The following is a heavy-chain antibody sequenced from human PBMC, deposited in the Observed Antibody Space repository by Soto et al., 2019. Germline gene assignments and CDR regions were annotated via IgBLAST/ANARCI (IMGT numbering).Heavy chain of an antibody. J-gene: IGHJ4*02. V-gene: IGHV3-23*01. CDR1: GFTFSSHA. D-gene: IGHD3-9*01. CDR3: AHFDWFIDY. CDR2: ISGSGAST. Sequence: GGSLSLSCAASGFTFSSHAMSWVRQAPGKGLEWVSAISGSGASTYYADSVKGRFTISRDNSKNTLYLQMNSLRAEDTAVYYCAHFDWFIDYWGQGTLVTVSS.